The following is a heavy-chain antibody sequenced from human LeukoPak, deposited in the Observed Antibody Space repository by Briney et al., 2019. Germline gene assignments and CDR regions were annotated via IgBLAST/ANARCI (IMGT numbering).Heavy chain of an antibody. D-gene: IGHD3-22*01. J-gene: IGHJ4*02. CDR3: ARGGLFTRDSSDFDY. Sequence: PSETLSLTCAVYGGSFSGYYWSWIRQPPGKGLEWIGEINHSGSTNYNPSLKSRVTISVDTSKNQFSLKLSSVTAADTAVYYCARGGLFTRDSSDFDYWGQGTLVTVSS. CDR1: GGSFSGYY. CDR2: INHSGST. V-gene: IGHV4-34*01.